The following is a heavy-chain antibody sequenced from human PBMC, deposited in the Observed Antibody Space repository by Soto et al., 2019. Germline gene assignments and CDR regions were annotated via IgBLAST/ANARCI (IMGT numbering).Heavy chain of an antibody. V-gene: IGHV4-59*08. CDR1: GGSISSYY. J-gene: IGHJ4*02. Sequence: QVQLQESDPGLVKPSETLSLTCTVSGGSISSYYWSWIRQPPGKGLEWIGYIYYSGSTNYNPSLKSRATISVDTSKTQLSLKLSSVAAADTAVYYCARRYGYSFDYWGQGTLVTVSS. CDR3: ARRYGYSFDY. CDR2: IYYSGST. D-gene: IGHD4-17*01.